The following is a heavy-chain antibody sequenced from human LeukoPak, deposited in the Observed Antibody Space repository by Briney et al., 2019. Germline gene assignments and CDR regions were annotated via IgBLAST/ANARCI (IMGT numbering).Heavy chain of an antibody. CDR2: INSDGTNT. D-gene: IGHD5-18*01. V-gene: IGHV3-74*01. J-gene: IGHJ5*02. CDR3: AREAREVLGYGYEAGWFDP. CDR1: GFTFSDYW. Sequence: GRSLRLSCAVSGFTFSDYWMHWVRQAPGKGLVWVSRINSDGTNTTYADSVKGRYAISKDNAKNSLYLQMNSLRAEDTAVYYCAREAREVLGYGYEAGWFDPWGQGTLVTVSS.